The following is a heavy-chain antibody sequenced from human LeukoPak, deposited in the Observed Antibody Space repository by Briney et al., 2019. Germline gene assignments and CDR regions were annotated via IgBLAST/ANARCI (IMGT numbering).Heavy chain of an antibody. Sequence: GGSLRLSCAASGFTFSSYAMHWVRQAPSKGLEWVAVISYDGSNKYYADSVKGRFTISRDSSKNTLFLQMNSLRAEDTAVYYCARSVLGYDFWSGYFFDSWGQGTLVTVSS. J-gene: IGHJ4*02. D-gene: IGHD3-3*01. CDR2: ISYDGSNK. CDR1: GFTFSSYA. V-gene: IGHV3-30-3*01. CDR3: ARSVLGYDFWSGYFFDS.